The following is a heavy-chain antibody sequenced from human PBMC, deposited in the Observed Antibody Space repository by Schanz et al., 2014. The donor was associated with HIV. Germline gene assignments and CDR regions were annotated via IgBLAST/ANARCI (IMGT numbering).Heavy chain of an antibody. V-gene: IGHV3-23*04. CDR2: ISGNSGHT. Sequence: QLVESGGGLVQPGTSLRLSCAASGFTFSSYAMSWVRQAPGKGLEWVSGISGNSGHTWYADSVKGRFTISRDSSKNTLYLQMSSLRAEDTAMYYCARGGIWEWDQPDFDYWGQGTLVTVSS. CDR3: ARGGIWEWDQPDFDY. D-gene: IGHD2-15*01. J-gene: IGHJ4*02. CDR1: GFTFSSYA.